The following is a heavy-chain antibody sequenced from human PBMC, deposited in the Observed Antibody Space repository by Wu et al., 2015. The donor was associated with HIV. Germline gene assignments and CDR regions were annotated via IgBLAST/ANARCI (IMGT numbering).Heavy chain of an antibody. CDR3: ASGILVHGSERWFDP. V-gene: IGHV1-69*13. Sequence: QVQLVQSGAEVKKPGSSVKVSCKTSGDTFNFYALNWVRQAPGQGLEWMGGIIPVFATKKYAQRFQGRVTITSDESTVYMELTSLTSEDTAVYFCASGILVHGSERWFDPWGQGPWSPSPQ. J-gene: IGHJ5*02. D-gene: IGHD6-13*01. CDR1: GDTFNFYA. CDR2: IIPVFATK.